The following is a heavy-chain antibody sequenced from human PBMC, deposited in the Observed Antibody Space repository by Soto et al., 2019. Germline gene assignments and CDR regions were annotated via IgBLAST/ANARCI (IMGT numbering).Heavy chain of an antibody. J-gene: IGHJ4*02. CDR2: ISGYNGNT. CDR1: GYTFRNYA. CDR3: ARDPRTYYYDTTGSPIDF. D-gene: IGHD3-22*01. V-gene: IGHV1-18*01. Sequence: SVKVSCKASGYTFRNYAISWVRQAPGQGLEWMGWISGYNGNTDYALKFQDRIAMTTDIPTSTAYMELRSLRSDDTAVYYCARDPRTYYYDTTGSPIDFWGQGTLVTVSS.